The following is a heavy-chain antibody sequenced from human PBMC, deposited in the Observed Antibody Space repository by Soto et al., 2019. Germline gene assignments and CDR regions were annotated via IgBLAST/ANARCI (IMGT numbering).Heavy chain of an antibody. V-gene: IGHV3-30*04. CDR3: ARRLVATISYYGMDV. J-gene: IGHJ6*02. CDR1: GFTFGSYA. D-gene: IGHD5-12*01. Sequence: GGSLRLSCAASGFTFGSYAMHWVRQAPGKGLAWVALISYEGNKKEYADFVKGRFTISRDNSKNTLYLQMNSLRPEDTAVYFCARRLVATISYYGMDVWGQGTTVTVSS. CDR2: ISYEGNKK.